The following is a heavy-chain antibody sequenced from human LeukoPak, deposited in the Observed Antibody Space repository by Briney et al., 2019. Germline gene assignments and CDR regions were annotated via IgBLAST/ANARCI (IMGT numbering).Heavy chain of an antibody. CDR1: GGSIRSTNYY. D-gene: IGHD2-2*01. J-gene: IGHJ4*02. V-gene: IGHV4-39*02. Sequence: SETLSLTCTVSGGSIRSTNYYWVWVRQPPGKGLEWIGTIYYPESTYYNPSLKSRVTISVDTSKNDFSLKLSSVTAADTAVYYCARGPAYQPIDYWGQGTLVTVSS. CDR2: IYYPEST. CDR3: ARGPAYQPIDY.